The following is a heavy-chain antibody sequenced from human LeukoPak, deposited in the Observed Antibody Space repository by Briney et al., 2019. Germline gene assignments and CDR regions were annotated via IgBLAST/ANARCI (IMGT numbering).Heavy chain of an antibody. CDR3: ARVRRDGYKSFDY. Sequence: SETLSLTCTVSGGSISSSSYYWGWIRQPPGKGLEWIGSIYYSGSTYYNPSLKSRVTISVDTSKNQFSLKLSSVTAADTAVYYCARVRRDGYKSFDYWGQGTLVTVSS. D-gene: IGHD5-24*01. CDR1: GGSISSSSYY. V-gene: IGHV4-39*01. J-gene: IGHJ4*02. CDR2: IYYSGST.